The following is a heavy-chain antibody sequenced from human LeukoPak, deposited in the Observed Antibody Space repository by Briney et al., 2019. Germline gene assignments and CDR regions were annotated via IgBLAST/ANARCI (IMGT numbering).Heavy chain of an antibody. CDR1: GFTFSSYS. CDR2: ISSSSCTI. J-gene: IGHJ3*02. CDR3: ARGGNYYNEAFDI. D-gene: IGHD3-10*01. V-gene: IGHV3-48*01. Sequence: GGSLRLPCAAWGFTFSSYSMHWVRHAPGKGREWVTYISSSSCTIYYADSVKGRFPISRDNARNSLYLQMNSLRAEDTAVYYCARGGNYYNEAFDIWGQGTMVTVSS.